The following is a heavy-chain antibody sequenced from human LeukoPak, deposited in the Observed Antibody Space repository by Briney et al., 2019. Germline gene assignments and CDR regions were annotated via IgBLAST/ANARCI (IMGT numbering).Heavy chain of an antibody. Sequence: PSETLSLTCTVSGGSISSSSYYWGWIRQPPGKGLEWIGSIYYSGSTYYNPSLKSRVTISVDTSKNQFSLKLSSVTAADTAVYYCAGIKKHIVATIVDYWGQGTLVTVSS. J-gene: IGHJ4*02. CDR1: GGSISSSSYY. V-gene: IGHV4-39*01. CDR3: AGIKKHIVATIVDY. D-gene: IGHD5-12*01. CDR2: IYYSGST.